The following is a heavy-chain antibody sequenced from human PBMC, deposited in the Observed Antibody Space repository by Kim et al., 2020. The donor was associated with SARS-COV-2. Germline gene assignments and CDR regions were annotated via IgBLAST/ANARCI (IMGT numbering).Heavy chain of an antibody. CDR3: ARGRDPFDY. J-gene: IGHJ4*02. CDR2: ISTYNGNT. CDR1: GYPFRSQA. V-gene: IGHV1-18*01. Sequence: ASVKVSCKASGYPFRSQAITWVLQAPGQGLEWMGWISTYNGNTFSAANFQGRVTLTTDTSTSTSYMELRSLRSDDTAVYFCARGRDPFDYWGQGTRVLVS. D-gene: IGHD2-21*02.